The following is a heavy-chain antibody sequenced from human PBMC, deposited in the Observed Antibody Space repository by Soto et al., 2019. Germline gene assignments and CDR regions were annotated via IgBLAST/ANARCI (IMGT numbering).Heavy chain of an antibody. CDR3: AKVSQTSSPGPLDY. Sequence: GGSLRLSCAASGFTFNSYAMSWVRQAPGKGLEWVSSISGSGGSTYYADSVKGRFTISRDNSKNTLYLQMNSLRAEDTAVYYSAKVSQTSSPGPLDYWGQGTLVTVDS. CDR1: GFTFNSYA. D-gene: IGHD2-2*01. J-gene: IGHJ4*02. CDR2: ISGSGGST. V-gene: IGHV3-23*01.